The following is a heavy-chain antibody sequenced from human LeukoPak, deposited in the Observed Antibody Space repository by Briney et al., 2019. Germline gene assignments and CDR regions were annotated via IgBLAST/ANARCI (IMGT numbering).Heavy chain of an antibody. J-gene: IGHJ6*02. CDR2: SNHFGST. Sequence: SETLSLTCAVPGESFSGYFWTRIRQPPGKGLEWIGESNHFGSTDYNPSLKSRVTISVDTSKKQFSLNVRSVTDADTAVYFCARGRLQLWSFPLPYNHYAIDVWGQGTTVTVSS. D-gene: IGHD5-18*01. CDR1: GESFSGYF. V-gene: IGHV4-34*01. CDR3: ARGRLQLWSFPLPYNHYAIDV.